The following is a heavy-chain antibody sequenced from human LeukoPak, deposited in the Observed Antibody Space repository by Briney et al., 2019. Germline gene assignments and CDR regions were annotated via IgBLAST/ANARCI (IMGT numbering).Heavy chain of an antibody. Sequence: ADSVKGRFTISGDNAQNSPYLQMNSLRAEDTAVYYCARGIVVVPAEGYGMDVWGQGTTVTVSS. CDR3: ARGIVVVPAEGYGMDV. D-gene: IGHD2-2*01. V-gene: IGHV3-11*01. J-gene: IGHJ6*02.